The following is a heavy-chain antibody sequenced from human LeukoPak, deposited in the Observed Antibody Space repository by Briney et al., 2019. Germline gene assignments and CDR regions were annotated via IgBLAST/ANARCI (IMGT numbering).Heavy chain of an antibody. CDR2: IYYSGST. CDR1: GGSISSSSYY. D-gene: IGHD1-26*01. J-gene: IGHJ4*02. CDR3: ARLTGGSYWIHYFDY. V-gene: IGHV4-39*01. Sequence: PSETLSLTCTVSGGSISSSSYYWGWIRQPPGKGLEWIGSIYYSGSTYYNPSLKSRVTISVDTSKNQFSLKLSPVTAADTAVYYCARLTGGSYWIHYFDYWGQGTLVTVSS.